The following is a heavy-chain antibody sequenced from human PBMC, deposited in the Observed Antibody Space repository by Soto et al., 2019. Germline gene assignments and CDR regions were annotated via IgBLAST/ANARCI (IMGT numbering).Heavy chain of an antibody. D-gene: IGHD1-26*01. V-gene: IGHV3-23*01. J-gene: IGHJ6*02. CDR1: GFPFSSYA. Sequence: GGSLRLSCAVSGFPFSSYAMRWIRQTPGKGLEWVSTINTGGGTFYADSVKGRFTISRDNSKNMLFLQMNSLRADDTAVYYCAKPAFSGTTYSYYGMDICGQRTTVTVSS. CDR3: AKPAFSGTTYSYYGMDI. CDR2: INTGGGT.